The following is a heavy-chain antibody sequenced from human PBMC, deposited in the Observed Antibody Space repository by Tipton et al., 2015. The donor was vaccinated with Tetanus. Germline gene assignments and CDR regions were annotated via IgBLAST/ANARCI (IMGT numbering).Heavy chain of an antibody. CDR2: VHYTEGT. D-gene: IGHD3-3*01. CDR3: ARGAIFGVLTYRAFDI. CDR1: GGSISSYY. V-gene: IGHV4-59*01. J-gene: IGHJ3*02. Sequence: TLSLTCTLSGGSISSYYCNWIRQSPGKGLEWIGYVHYTEGTNYNPSLKSRVTISVDTSKNQFSLRLNSVSAADTAVYYCARGAIFGVLTYRAFDIWGQGTMVTVSS.